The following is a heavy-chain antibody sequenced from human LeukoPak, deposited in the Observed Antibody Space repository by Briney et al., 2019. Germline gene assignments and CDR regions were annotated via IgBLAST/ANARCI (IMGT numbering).Heavy chain of an antibody. CDR3: TRAVGWTQNSYYSDY. CDR1: GFTFSSNW. Sequence: GGSLRLSCAAPGFTFSSNWMYWVRQAPGKGLVWVSRINGDGSITTYADSVKGRFTISRDNAKNTLYLQMNSLRAEDTAVYYCTRAVGWTQNSYYSDYWGQGTLVTVSS. CDR2: INGDGSIT. V-gene: IGHV3-74*01. J-gene: IGHJ4*02. D-gene: IGHD3/OR15-3a*01.